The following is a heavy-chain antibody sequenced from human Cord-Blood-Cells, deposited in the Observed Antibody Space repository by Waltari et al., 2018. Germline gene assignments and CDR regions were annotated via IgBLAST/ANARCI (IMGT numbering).Heavy chain of an antibody. J-gene: IGHJ4*02. CDR3: ARETDSSGWYYFDY. Sequence: EVQLVESGGGLVKPGGSLRLSCAASGFTFSSYSMTWVRQAPGMGRGGVSSNCSSSRYIYYADSVKGRFTISRDNAKNALYLQMNSLRDEDTAVYYCARETDSSGWYYFDYWGQGTLVTVSS. CDR1: GFTFSSYS. D-gene: IGHD6-19*01. V-gene: IGHV3-21*01. CDR2: NCSSSRYI.